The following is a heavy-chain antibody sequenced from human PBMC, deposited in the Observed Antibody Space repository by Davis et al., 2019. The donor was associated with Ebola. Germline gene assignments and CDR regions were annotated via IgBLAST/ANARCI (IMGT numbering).Heavy chain of an antibody. V-gene: IGHV4-61*01. CDR1: GGSVSSGSYY. D-gene: IGHD6-6*01. CDR3: ARGFGRHPYSSSPWYFDY. Sequence: PSETLSLTCTVSGGSVSSGSYYWSWIRQPPGKGLEWIGEINHSGSTNYNPSLKSRVTISVDTSKNQFSLKLSSVTAADTAVYYCARGFGRHPYSSSPWYFDYWGQGTLVTVSS. J-gene: IGHJ4*02. CDR2: INHSGST.